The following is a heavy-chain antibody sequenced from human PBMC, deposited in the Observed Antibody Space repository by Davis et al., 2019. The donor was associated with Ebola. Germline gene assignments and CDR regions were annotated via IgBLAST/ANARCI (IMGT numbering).Heavy chain of an antibody. CDR3: ARGELLDI. CDR1: HGSISSYY. Sequence: SETLSLTCTVSHGSISSYYWSWIRQPPGKGLEWIGYIYYSGTTNYNPSLKSRVTISVDTSKNQFSLKLSSVTAADTADYYCARGELLDIWGQGTMVTVSS. V-gene: IGHV4-59*12. CDR2: IYYSGTT. J-gene: IGHJ3*02. D-gene: IGHD3-10*01.